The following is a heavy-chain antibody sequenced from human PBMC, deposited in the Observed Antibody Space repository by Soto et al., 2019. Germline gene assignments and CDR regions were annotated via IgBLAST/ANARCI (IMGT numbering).Heavy chain of an antibody. V-gene: IGHV4-59*08. D-gene: IGHD2-2*01. CDR2: IYYSGST. CDR3: ARLVVVPAASYYFDY. J-gene: IGHJ4*02. Sequence: SETLSLTCTVSGGSISSYYWSWIRQPPGKGLEWIGYIYYSGSTNYNPSLKSRVTISVDTSKNQFSLKLSSVTAAGTAVYYCARLVVVPAASYYFDYWGQGTLVTVSS. CDR1: GGSISSYY.